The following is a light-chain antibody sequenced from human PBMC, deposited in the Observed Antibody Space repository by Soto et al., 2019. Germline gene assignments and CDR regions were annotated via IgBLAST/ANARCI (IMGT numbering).Light chain of an antibody. Sequence: EMVMTQSPATLSVSLGERATLSGRASQSVSTKLVWYQQKPGQAPRLLIYGASTRATGIPARFSGSGSGTEFALTISSLQSEDFAVYYCQQHYQGWTFGQGTKVEIK. CDR1: QSVSTK. CDR2: GAS. J-gene: IGKJ1*01. V-gene: IGKV3-15*01. CDR3: QQHYQGWT.